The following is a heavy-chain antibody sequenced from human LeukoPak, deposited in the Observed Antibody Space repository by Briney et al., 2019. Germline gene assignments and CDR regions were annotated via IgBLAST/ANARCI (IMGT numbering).Heavy chain of an antibody. J-gene: IGHJ3*01. D-gene: IGHD2-21*01. V-gene: IGHV3-66*03. Sequence: VGSLRLSCGASGFAVSSHDMNWVRQAPGQGLEWVSLIYRRGDTIYADSVRGRFTISRDNSKNTLYLQMNGLRAEDTAVYYCVRESTVAVSRVAFDLWGQGTMVSVSS. CDR2: IYRRGDT. CDR3: VRESTVAVSRVAFDL. CDR1: GFAVSSHD.